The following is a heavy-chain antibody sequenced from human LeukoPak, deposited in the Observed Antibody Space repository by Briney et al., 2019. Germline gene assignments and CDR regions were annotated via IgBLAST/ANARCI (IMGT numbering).Heavy chain of an antibody. Sequence: ASVKVSCKASGYIFTSYGISWVRQAPGQGLEWMGWISAYNGKTNYAQNLQGRVTMTTDTSTSTAYMELRSLRSDDTAVYYCAKLSMMSVSADYWGQGTLVTVSS. CDR2: ISAYNGKT. D-gene: IGHD3-22*01. V-gene: IGHV1-18*01. CDR1: GYIFTSYG. J-gene: IGHJ4*02. CDR3: AKLSMMSVSADY.